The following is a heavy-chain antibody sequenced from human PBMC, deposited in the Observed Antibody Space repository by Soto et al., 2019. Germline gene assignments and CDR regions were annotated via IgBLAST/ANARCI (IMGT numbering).Heavy chain of an antibody. V-gene: IGHV4-4*07. Sequence: PSEPLSLTCTVSGGSISSYYWSWIRQPAGKGLEWIGRIYTSGSTNYNPSLKSRVTMSVDTSKNQFSLKLSSVTAADTAVYYCARAPYGQGSGWYDYFDYWGQGTLVTVSS. CDR3: ARAPYGQGSGWYDYFDY. CDR1: GGSISSYY. J-gene: IGHJ4*02. CDR2: IYTSGST. D-gene: IGHD6-19*01.